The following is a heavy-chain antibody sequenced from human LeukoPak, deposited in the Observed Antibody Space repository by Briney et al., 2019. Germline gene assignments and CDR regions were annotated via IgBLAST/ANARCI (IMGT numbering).Heavy chain of an antibody. CDR3: ARHAGFGSGYYHDAFDI. D-gene: IGHD3-22*01. Sequence: PSETLSLTCTVSGDSINDYYWSWIRQPPGNRLEWIGWIYYSGSTTYSPSLESRVTISLDTSRTQFSLDLNSVTAADTAVYYCARHAGFGSGYYHDAFDIWGQGSMVIVSS. CDR2: IYYSGST. V-gene: IGHV4-59*08. J-gene: IGHJ3*02. CDR1: GDSINDYY.